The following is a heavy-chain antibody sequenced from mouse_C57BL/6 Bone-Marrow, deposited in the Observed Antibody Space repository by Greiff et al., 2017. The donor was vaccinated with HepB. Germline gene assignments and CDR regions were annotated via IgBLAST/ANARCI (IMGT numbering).Heavy chain of an antibody. CDR1: GYTFTDYN. V-gene: IGHV1-18*01. CDR2: INPNNGGT. CDR3: ARRGLRRVYYAMDY. Sequence: EVQLQQSGPELVKPGASVKIPCKASGYTFTDYNMDWVKQSHGKSLEWIGDINPNNGGTIYNQKFKGKATLTVDKSSSTAYMELRSLTSEDTAVYYCARRGLRRVYYAMDYWGQGTSVTVSS. J-gene: IGHJ4*01. D-gene: IGHD2-4*01.